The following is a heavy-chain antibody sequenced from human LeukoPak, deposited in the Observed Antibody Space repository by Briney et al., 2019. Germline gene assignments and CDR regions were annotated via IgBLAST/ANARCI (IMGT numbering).Heavy chain of an antibody. D-gene: IGHD6-13*01. V-gene: IGHV4-39*01. Sequence: SETLSLTPTVPGGSITSSSYYCGCIRHPPGKWLGWIVSIDESGTTYYNPSRKSRVTIPVDTSKNQFSMTMSSVPAADTAVYYCARQLSQQQLHTFYYYYYGMDVWGQGTTVTVSS. J-gene: IGHJ6*02. CDR3: ARQLSQQQLHTFYYYYYGMDV. CDR2: IDESGTT. CDR1: GGSITSSSYY.